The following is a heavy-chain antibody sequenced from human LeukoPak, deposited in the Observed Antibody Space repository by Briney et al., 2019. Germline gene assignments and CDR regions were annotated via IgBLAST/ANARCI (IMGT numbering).Heavy chain of an antibody. CDR2: ISRSSGTI. J-gene: IGHJ3*02. D-gene: IGHD3-22*01. V-gene: IGHV3-48*04. Sequence: PGRSLTLSRAAAGLTLSSYGTSSVRQPPGKGRGWVSYISRSSGTIHYADSVKGRFTIPRDNGKKSLYLQMTSLRAEDTAGYYCASGGSYFDSSGGNDAFDIWGQGTMVTVSS. CDR1: GLTLSSYG. CDR3: ASGGSYFDSSGGNDAFDI.